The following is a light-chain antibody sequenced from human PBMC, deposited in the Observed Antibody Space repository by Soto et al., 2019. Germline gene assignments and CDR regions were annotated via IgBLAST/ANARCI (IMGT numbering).Light chain of an antibody. CDR2: DAS. V-gene: IGKV3-11*01. J-gene: IGKJ4*01. CDR3: QQRSNWLT. Sequence: IVLTQSPATLSLSPGERATLSCRASQSVSSYLAWYQQKPGQAPRLLIYDASNRATGIPARFSVSRSGTEFTLTISSLGPEDFAVYYCQQRSNWLTLGGGTKVEIK. CDR1: QSVSSY.